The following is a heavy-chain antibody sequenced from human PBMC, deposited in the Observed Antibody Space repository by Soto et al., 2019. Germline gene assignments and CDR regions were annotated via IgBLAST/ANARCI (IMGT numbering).Heavy chain of an antibody. Sequence: QVQLVESGGGVVQPGRSLRLSCAASGFTFSSYAMHWVRQAPGKGLEWVAVISYDGSNKYYADSVKGRFTISRDNSKNTXYXXMNSLRAEDTAVYYCARDDLWDWGCSGGSCYSLDPWGQGTLVTVSS. CDR1: GFTFSSYA. J-gene: IGHJ5*02. CDR2: ISYDGSNK. D-gene: IGHD2-15*01. CDR3: ARDDLWDWGCSGGSCYSLDP. V-gene: IGHV3-30-3*01.